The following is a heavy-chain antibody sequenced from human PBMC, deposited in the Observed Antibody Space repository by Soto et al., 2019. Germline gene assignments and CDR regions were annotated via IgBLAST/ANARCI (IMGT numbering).Heavy chain of an antibody. Sequence: SVKVSCKASGGTFSSYAISWVRQAPGQGLEWMGGIIPIFGTANYAQKFQGRVTITADESTSTAYMELSSLRSEDTVVYYCARSEDYYDSSGYYDYWGQGTLVTVSS. CDR1: GGTFSSYA. V-gene: IGHV1-69*13. CDR3: ARSEDYYDSSGYYDY. J-gene: IGHJ4*02. D-gene: IGHD3-22*01. CDR2: IIPIFGTA.